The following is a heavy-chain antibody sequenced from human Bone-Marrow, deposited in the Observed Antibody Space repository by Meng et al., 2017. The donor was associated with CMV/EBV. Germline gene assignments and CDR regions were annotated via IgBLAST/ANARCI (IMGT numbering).Heavy chain of an antibody. CDR3: ARDLAVGSFDY. CDR1: GFTFSSYS. Sequence: GESLKISCAASGFTFSSYSMNWVRQAPGKGLEWVSSISSSSYIYYADSVKGRFTISRDNAKNSLYLQMNSMRAEDTAVYYCARDLAVGSFDYWGQGTRVTVSS. V-gene: IGHV3-21*01. CDR2: ISSSSYI. D-gene: IGHD6-19*01. J-gene: IGHJ4*02.